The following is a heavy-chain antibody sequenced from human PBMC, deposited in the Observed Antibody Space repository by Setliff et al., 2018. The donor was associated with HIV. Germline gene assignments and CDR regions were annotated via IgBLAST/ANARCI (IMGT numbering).Heavy chain of an antibody. CDR1: GYTFSDYG. J-gene: IGHJ4*02. CDR2: INPSGDST. V-gene: IGHV1-46*01. CDR3: ARQLSNSLDY. Sequence: ASVKVSCKTSGYTFSDYGMSWVRQAPGQGLEWMGIINPSGDSTTYAQKFQGRVTMTTDTSASTGYMELRSLRSDDTAVYYCARQLSNSLDYWGQGTLVTVSS. D-gene: IGHD7-27*01.